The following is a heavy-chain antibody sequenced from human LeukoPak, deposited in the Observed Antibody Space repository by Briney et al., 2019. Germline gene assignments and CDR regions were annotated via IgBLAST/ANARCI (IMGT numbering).Heavy chain of an antibody. CDR2: IYYSGST. D-gene: IGHD3-22*01. Sequence: SETLSLTCSVSGGSISTYYWTWIRQPPGKGLEWIGYIYYSGSTNYNPSLKSRVTISLDTSKNQFSLKLSSVTAADTAVYYCARDQGEIYYDSSGYYYSAFDIWGQGTMVTVSS. CDR3: ARDQGEIYYDSSGYYYSAFDI. V-gene: IGHV4-59*01. J-gene: IGHJ3*02. CDR1: GGSISTYY.